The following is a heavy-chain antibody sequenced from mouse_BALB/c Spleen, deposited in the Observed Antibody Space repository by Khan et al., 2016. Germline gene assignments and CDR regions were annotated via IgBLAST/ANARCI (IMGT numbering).Heavy chain of an antibody. CDR2: IFPSDSYT. Sequence: QVQLQQPGAELVRPGASVKLSCKASGYTFTSYWINWMKQRPGQGLEWIGNIFPSDSYTNYNQKFKDIATFTVDKSSSTAYMQLSSPTSEDSAIYYSTRGESTMIRGFAYWGQGTLVTVSA. CDR1: GYTFTSYW. D-gene: IGHD2-4*01. V-gene: IGHV1-69*02. J-gene: IGHJ3*01. CDR3: TRGESTMIRGFAY.